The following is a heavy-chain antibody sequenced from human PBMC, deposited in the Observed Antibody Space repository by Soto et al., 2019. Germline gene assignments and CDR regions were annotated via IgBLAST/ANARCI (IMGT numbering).Heavy chain of an antibody. J-gene: IGHJ6*02. CDR1: GGTFSSYA. Sequence: QVQLVQSGAEVKKPGSSVKLSCKASGGTFSSYAISWVRQAPGQGLEWMGGIIPISETTNYAQKFQGRVTITADESKSTAYMELSSLRSEDTAVYYCARSQGSSTSLEIYYYCYSGMDVWGQGTTVTVSS. D-gene: IGHD2-2*01. V-gene: IGHV1-69*01. CDR3: ARSQGSSTSLEIYYYCYSGMDV. CDR2: IIPISETT.